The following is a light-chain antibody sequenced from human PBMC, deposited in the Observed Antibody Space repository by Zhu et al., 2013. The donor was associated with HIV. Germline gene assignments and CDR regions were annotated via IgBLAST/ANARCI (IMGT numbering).Light chain of an antibody. CDR3: HQYDYSRT. CDR2: GAS. CDR1: QAINKY. J-gene: IGKJ2*01. Sequence: DIQMIQSPSSLSASVGDRVTITCRASQAINKYLAWFQQKPGKAPKSLIFGASNVQSGVPSRFSGSGSGTDFTLTINSLEPEDFAVYYCHQYDYSRTFGLGTKVDI. V-gene: IGKV1-16*01.